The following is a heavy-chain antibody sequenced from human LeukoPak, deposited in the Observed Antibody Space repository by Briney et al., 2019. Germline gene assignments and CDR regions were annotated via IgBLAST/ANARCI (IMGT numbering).Heavy chain of an antibody. J-gene: IGHJ4*02. CDR1: GFTFSHYA. D-gene: IGHD1-7*01. CDR3: ARGSWKYYLGLFDY. V-gene: IGHV3-23*01. CDR2: ISGSGGST. Sequence: PGGSLRLSCAASGFTFSHYAMSWVRQAPGKGLEWVSAISGSGGSTYYADSVKGRFTISRDNAKNSLYLQMDSLRAEDTAVYYCARGSWKYYLGLFDYWGQGTLVTVSS.